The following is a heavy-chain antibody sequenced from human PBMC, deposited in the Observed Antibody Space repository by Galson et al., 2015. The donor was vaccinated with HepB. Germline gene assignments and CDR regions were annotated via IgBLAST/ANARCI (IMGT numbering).Heavy chain of an antibody. V-gene: IGHV3-30*18. CDR3: AKDPYLYSALAGTMAGFDY. Sequence: LRLSCAASGFTFSNYGMHWVRQAPGKGLEWVAVISYDGSNKYYADSVKGRFTISRDNSKNTLYLQMNSLRAEDTALYYCAKDPYLYSALAGTMAGFDYWGQGTLVIVSS. D-gene: IGHD6-19*01. J-gene: IGHJ4*02. CDR1: GFTFSNYG. CDR2: ISYDGSNK.